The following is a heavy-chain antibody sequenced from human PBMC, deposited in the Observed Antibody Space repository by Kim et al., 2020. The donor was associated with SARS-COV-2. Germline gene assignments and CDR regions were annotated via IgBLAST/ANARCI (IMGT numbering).Heavy chain of an antibody. CDR2: IKSKTDGGTT. J-gene: IGHJ6*02. V-gene: IGHV3-15*01. CDR1: GFTFSNAW. Sequence: GGSLRLSCAASGFTFSNAWMSWVRQAPGKGLEWVGRIKSKTDGGTTDYAAPVKGRFTISRDDSKNTLYLQMNSLKTEDTAVYYCTTDIQLWARENYYYGMDVWGQGTTVTVSS. CDR3: TTDIQLWARENYYYGMDV. D-gene: IGHD5-18*01.